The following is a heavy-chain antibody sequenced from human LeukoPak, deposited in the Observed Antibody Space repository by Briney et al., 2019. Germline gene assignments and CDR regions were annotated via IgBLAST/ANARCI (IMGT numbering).Heavy chain of an antibody. Sequence: GGSLRLSCAASGFTFSSYVMHWVRQAPGKGLEWVAFIRYDGNKKYYADSVKGRFTISRDNAKNSLYLQMNSLRAEDTAVYYCARDGDTVLTRGYYYYMDVWGKGTTVTVSS. CDR1: GFTFSSYV. CDR2: IRYDGNKK. V-gene: IGHV3-30*02. J-gene: IGHJ6*03. D-gene: IGHD4-23*01. CDR3: ARDGDTVLTRGYYYYMDV.